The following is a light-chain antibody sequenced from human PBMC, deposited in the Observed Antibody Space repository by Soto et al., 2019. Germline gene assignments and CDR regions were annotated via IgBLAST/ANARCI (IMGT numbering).Light chain of an antibody. V-gene: IGLV6-57*03. CDR1: RGSVASNY. Sequence: NFMLTQPNSVSESPGKTITISCARDRGSVASNYVQWFQQRPGSAPTTLIYRDDQRPSGVPDRFSASVDSSSNSVSLTISGLKTEDEAVYYCQSYDRTNVVFGGGTKLTVL. CDR3: QSYDRTNVV. J-gene: IGLJ2*01. CDR2: RDD.